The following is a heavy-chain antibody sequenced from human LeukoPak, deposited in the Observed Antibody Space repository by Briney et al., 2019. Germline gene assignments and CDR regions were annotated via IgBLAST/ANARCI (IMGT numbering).Heavy chain of an antibody. CDR2: ISYDGSNK. Sequence: GGSLRLSCAASGFTFSSYGMPWVRQAPGKGLEWVAVISYDGSNKYYADSVKGRFTISRDNSKNTLYLQMNSLRAEDTAVYYCAKGHAFDIWGQGTMVTVS. CDR1: GFTFSSYG. J-gene: IGHJ3*02. CDR3: AKGHAFDI. V-gene: IGHV3-30*18.